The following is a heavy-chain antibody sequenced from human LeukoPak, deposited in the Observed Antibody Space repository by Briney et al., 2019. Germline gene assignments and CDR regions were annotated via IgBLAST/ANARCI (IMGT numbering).Heavy chain of an antibody. D-gene: IGHD1-26*01. V-gene: IGHV3-74*01. J-gene: IGHJ3*02. Sequence: GGSLRLSCAASGFTFSSYWMSWVRQAPGKGLVWVSRINSDGSSTRYADSVKGRFTISRDNAKNTLYLQMNSLRAEDTAVYYCARDRVVGATGYLGDAFDIWGQGTMVTVSS. CDR1: GFTFSSYW. CDR3: ARDRVVGATGYLGDAFDI. CDR2: INSDGSST.